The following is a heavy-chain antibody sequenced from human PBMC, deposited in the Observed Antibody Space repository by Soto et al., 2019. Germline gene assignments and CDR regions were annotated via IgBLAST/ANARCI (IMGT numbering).Heavy chain of an antibody. CDR2: IKSKTDGGTT. V-gene: IGHV3-15*01. Sequence: PGGSLRLSCAASGFTFSNAWMSWVRQAPGKGLEWVGRIKSKTDGGTTDYAAPVKGRFTISRDDSKNTLYLQMNSLKTEDTAVYYCTTDPPIPPAYYYYGMDVWGQGTTVTVSS. CDR3: TTDPPIPPAYYYYGMDV. J-gene: IGHJ6*02. CDR1: GFTFSNAW.